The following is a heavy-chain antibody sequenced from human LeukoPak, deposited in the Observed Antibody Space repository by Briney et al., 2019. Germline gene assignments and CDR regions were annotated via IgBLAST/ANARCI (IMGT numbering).Heavy chain of an antibody. CDR1: GGFISSYY. D-gene: IGHD2-2*01. Sequence: SETLSLTCTVSGGFISSYYWSWIRQPPGKGLEWIGYIYYSGSTNYNPSLKSRVTMSVDTSKNQFSLKLSSVTAADTAVYYCARFVVVPAAILGYWFDPWGQGTLVTVSS. J-gene: IGHJ5*02. V-gene: IGHV4-59*01. CDR2: IYYSGST. CDR3: ARFVVVPAAILGYWFDP.